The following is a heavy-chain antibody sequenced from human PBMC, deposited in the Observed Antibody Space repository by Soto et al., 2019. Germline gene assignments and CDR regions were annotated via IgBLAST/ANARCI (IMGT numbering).Heavy chain of an antibody. CDR2: ISYDGSNK. CDR3: ARVDRVTPLIVGATGSHTLSHYYFDY. J-gene: IGHJ4*02. V-gene: IGHV3-30*03. D-gene: IGHD1-26*01. Sequence: GSLRLSCAASGFTFSSYGMHWVRQAPGKGLEWVAVISYDGSNKYYADSVKGRFTISRDNSKNTLYLQMNSLRAEDTAVYYCARVDRVTPLIVGATGSHTLSHYYFDYWGQGTLVTVSS. CDR1: GFTFSSYG.